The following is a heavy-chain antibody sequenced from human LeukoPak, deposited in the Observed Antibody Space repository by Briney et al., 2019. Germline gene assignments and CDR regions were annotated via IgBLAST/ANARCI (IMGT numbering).Heavy chain of an antibody. J-gene: IGHJ4*02. CDR2: ISYDGSNK. Sequence: GGSLRLSCAASGFTFSSYAMHWVRQAPGKGLEWVAVISYDGSNKYYADSVKGRFTISRDNSKNTLYLQMNSLRAEDTAVYYCAREEYSYGPPDYWGQGTLVTVSS. CDR3: AREEYSYGPPDY. CDR1: GFTFSSYA. D-gene: IGHD5-18*01. V-gene: IGHV3-30-3*01.